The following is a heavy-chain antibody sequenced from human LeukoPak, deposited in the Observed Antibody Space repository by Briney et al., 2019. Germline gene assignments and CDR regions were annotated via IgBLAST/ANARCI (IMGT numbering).Heavy chain of an antibody. CDR3: ARDRDLGSYFDY. J-gene: IGHJ4*02. CDR2: IYSGGST. D-gene: IGHD3-10*01. V-gene: IGHV3-53*01. Sequence: GGSLRLSCAASGFTASSNYMSWVRQAPGKGLEWVSVIYSGGSTYYADSVKGRFTISRDNSKNTLYLQMNSLRAEDTAVYYCARDRDLGSYFDYWGQGTLVTVSS. CDR1: GFTASSNY.